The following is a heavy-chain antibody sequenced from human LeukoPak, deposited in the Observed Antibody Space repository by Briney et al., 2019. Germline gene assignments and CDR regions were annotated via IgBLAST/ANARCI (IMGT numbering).Heavy chain of an antibody. CDR1: GGSFSGYY. J-gene: IGHJ4*02. CDR2: INHSGGT. CDR3: ARGIAVAGSVDY. D-gene: IGHD6-19*01. V-gene: IGHV4-34*01. Sequence: SETLSLTCAVYGGSFSGYYWSWIRQPPGKGLEWIGEINHSGGTNYNPSLKSRVTISVDTSKNQFSLKLSSVTAADTAVYYCARGIAVAGSVDYWGQGTLVTVSS.